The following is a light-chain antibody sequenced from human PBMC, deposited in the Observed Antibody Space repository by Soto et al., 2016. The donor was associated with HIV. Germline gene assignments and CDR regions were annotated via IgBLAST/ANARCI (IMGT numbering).Light chain of an antibody. Sequence: DIQMTQSPSSLSASVGDRVTITCQASQDINKYLNWYQQKPGEAPNLLINDASSLQTGVPSRFSGSGSGTDFAFTISSLQPEDFATYYCQQYATYPNTFGQGTKLEIK. CDR2: DAS. V-gene: IGKV1-33*01. CDR3: QQYATYPNT. J-gene: IGKJ2*01. CDR1: QDINKY.